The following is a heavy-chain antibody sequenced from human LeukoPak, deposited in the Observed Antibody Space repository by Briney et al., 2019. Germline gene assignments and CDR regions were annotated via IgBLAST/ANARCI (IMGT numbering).Heavy chain of an antibody. CDR2: INHSGST. V-gene: IGHV4-34*01. CDR3: ARGPGYYGSGSWFDP. D-gene: IGHD3-10*01. Sequence: SETLSLTCAVYGGSFSGYYWSWIRQPPGKGLEWIGEINHSGSTNYKPSLKSRVTISVDTSKNQFSLKLSSVTAADTAVYYCARGPGYYGSGSWFDPWGQGTLVTVSS. J-gene: IGHJ5*02. CDR1: GGSFSGYY.